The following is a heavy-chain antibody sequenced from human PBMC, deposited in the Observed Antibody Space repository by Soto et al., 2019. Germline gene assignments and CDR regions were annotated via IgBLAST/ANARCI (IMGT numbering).Heavy chain of an antibody. CDR1: GGSVSSGSYY. J-gene: IGHJ6*02. V-gene: IGHV4-61*01. D-gene: IGHD6-19*01. CDR3: ARVEQWLSLYYYYGMDV. CDR2: IYYSGST. Sequence: PSETLSLTCTVSGGSVSSGSYYWSWIRQPPGKGLEWIGYIYYSGSTNYNPSLKSRVTISVDTSKNQFSLKLSSVTAADTAVYYCARVEQWLSLYYYYGMDVWGQGTTVTVSS.